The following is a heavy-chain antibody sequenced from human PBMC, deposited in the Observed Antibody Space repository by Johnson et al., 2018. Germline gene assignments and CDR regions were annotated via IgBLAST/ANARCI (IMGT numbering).Heavy chain of an antibody. Sequence: VQLVESGGGVVQXGRSLRLXCAASGFTFSSNGMHWARQAPGKGLDWVAVISYDGSNEYYADSVKGRFTISRDNSKNTLFLQMNSLRGEDTAVYYCAKGIGERRRSQYYYYYMDVWGKGTTVTVSS. D-gene: IGHD1-1*01. V-gene: IGHV3-30*18. CDR1: GFTFSSNG. J-gene: IGHJ6*03. CDR2: ISYDGSNE. CDR3: AKGIGERRRSQYYYYYMDV.